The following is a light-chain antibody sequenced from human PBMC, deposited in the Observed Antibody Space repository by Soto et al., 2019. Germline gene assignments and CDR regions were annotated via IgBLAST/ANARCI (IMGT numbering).Light chain of an antibody. CDR2: GAS. V-gene: IGKV3-15*01. J-gene: IGKJ1*01. CDR3: QQYNNWPGT. CDR1: QSVSSK. Sequence: EIVLTQSPGTLSVSPGEIATLSCRASQSVSSKVAWYQQKPGQAPRLLFYGASTGATGIPARVSGSGSETEFTLSISSLQSEDFAVYYCQQYNNWPGTFGQGTKVEIK.